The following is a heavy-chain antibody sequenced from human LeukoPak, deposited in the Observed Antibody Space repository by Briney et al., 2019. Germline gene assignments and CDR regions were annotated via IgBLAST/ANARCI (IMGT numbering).Heavy chain of an antibody. Sequence: PSETLSLTCAVSGYSISSGYYWGWTRQPPGKGLEWIGSIYHSGSTYYNPSLKSRVTISVDTSKNQFSLKLSSVTAADTAVYYCARHLRGGDFKGAFDIWGQGTMVTVSS. CDR2: IYHSGST. V-gene: IGHV4-38-2*01. J-gene: IGHJ3*02. CDR1: GYSISSGYY. D-gene: IGHD2-21*01. CDR3: ARHLRGGDFKGAFDI.